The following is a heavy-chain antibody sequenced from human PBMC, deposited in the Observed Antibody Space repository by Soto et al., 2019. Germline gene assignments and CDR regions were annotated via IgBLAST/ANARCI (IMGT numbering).Heavy chain of an antibody. V-gene: IGHV4-34*01. CDR2: INHSGST. CDR3: ARGSGDYVWGSRGIYFDY. CDR1: GGSISGYY. D-gene: IGHD3-16*01. J-gene: IGHJ4*02. Sequence: QVQLQQWGAGLLKPSETLSLTCAVYGGSISGYYWSWIRQPPGKGLEWIGEINHSGSTNYNPSLKSRVTISVDTSKNQFSLKLSSVTAADTAVYYCARGSGDYVWGSRGIYFDYWGQGTLVTVSS.